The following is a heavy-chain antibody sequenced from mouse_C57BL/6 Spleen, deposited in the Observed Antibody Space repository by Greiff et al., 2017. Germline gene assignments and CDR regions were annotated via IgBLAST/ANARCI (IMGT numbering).Heavy chain of an antibody. Sequence: VQLQESGPELVKPGASVKLSCKASGYAFSSSWMNWVKQRPGKGLEWIGRIYPGGGDTNYNGKFKGKATLTADKSSSTAYMQLSSLTSEDSAVYCGARRRWYEYDVYFDDWGKGTTLTVSS. V-gene: IGHV1-82*01. CDR1: GYAFSSSW. D-gene: IGHD2-4*01. J-gene: IGHJ2*01. CDR2: IYPGGGDT. CDR3: ARRRWYEYDVYFDD.